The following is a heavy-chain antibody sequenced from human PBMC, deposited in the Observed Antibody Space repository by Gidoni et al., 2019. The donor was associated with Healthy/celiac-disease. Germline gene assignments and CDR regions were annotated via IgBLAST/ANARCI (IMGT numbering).Heavy chain of an antibody. V-gene: IGHV1-18*01. D-gene: IGHD2-15*01. Sequence: QVQLVQSGAEVKKPGASVKVSCKASGYTFTRYGISWVRQAPGQGLEWMGWISAYNGNTNYAQKLQGRVTMTTDTSTSTAYMELRSLRSDDTAVYYCARSGYCSVGSCPLFADAFDIWGQGTMVTVSS. CDR3: ARSGYCSVGSCPLFADAFDI. CDR1: GYTFTRYG. J-gene: IGHJ3*02. CDR2: ISAYNGNT.